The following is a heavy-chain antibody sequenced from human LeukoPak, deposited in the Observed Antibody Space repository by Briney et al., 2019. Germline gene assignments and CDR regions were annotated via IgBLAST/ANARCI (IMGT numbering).Heavy chain of an antibody. CDR1: GFTFSDYY. Sequence: GGSLRLFCAASGFTFSDYYMDWVRPAPGKGLAGVGRTRKKANSYTTEYAASVKGRFTISRDDSKNSLYLQMNSLKTEDTAVYYCARALGIAAAGTAYYYGMDVWGKGTTVTVSS. CDR3: ARALGIAAAGTAYYYGMDV. V-gene: IGHV3-72*01. D-gene: IGHD6-13*01. CDR2: TRKKANSYTT. J-gene: IGHJ6*04.